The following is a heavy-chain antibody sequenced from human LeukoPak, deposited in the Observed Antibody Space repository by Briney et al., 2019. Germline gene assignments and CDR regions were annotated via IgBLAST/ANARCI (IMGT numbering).Heavy chain of an antibody. CDR2: IYSGGST. V-gene: IGHV3-66*01. D-gene: IGHD3-10*01. CDR1: GFTVSSNY. J-gene: IGHJ4*02. Sequence: GGSLRLSCAASGFTVSSNYMSWVRQAPGKGLEWVSVIYSGGSTYYADSVKGRFTISRGNSKNTLYLQMNSLRAEDTAVYYCARAKYYGSGSYYFDYWGQGTLVTVSS. CDR3: ARAKYYGSGSYYFDY.